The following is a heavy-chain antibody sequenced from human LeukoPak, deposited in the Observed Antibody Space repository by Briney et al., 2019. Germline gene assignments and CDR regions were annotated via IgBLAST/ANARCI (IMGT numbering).Heavy chain of an antibody. CDR1: GFTFSSYS. D-gene: IGHD4-23*01. V-gene: IGHV3-21*01. J-gene: IGHJ6*02. CDR3: ARYGGNSLPYYYGMDV. CDR2: ISSSSSYI. Sequence: GGSLRLSCAASGFTFSSYSMNWVRQAPGKGLEWVSSISSSSSYIYYADSVKGRFTISRDNAKNSLYLQMNSLRAEDTAVYYCARYGGNSLPYYYGMDVWGQGTTVTVSS.